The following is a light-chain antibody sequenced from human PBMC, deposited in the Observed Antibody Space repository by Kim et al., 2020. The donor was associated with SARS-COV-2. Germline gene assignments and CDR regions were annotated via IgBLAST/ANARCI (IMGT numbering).Light chain of an antibody. Sequence: SPGAKASLSCRASQSVAANLAWYPRMPGPTPRLHINGASTRATGIPARFSGSGSGTEFTLSTSSLQSQDFAGYYCQQYDSWPLTFCQGTKVDIK. V-gene: IGKV3-15*01. CDR1: QSVAAN. CDR3: QQYDSWPLT. CDR2: GAS. J-gene: IGKJ1*01.